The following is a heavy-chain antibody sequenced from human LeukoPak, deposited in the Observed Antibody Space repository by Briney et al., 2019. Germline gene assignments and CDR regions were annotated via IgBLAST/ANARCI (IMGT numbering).Heavy chain of an antibody. Sequence: SETLSLTFAVYGESFSDYYWSWIRQPPEKGLEWIGQISHDGNTNYNPSLKSRVNLSTDTSKNQFSLRLTSVTTADTAIYYCGRRRDWNDVLDSWGQGTPVTVSS. D-gene: IGHD1-1*01. CDR2: ISHDGNT. CDR3: GRRRDWNDVLDS. J-gene: IGHJ4*02. V-gene: IGHV4-34*01. CDR1: GESFSDYY.